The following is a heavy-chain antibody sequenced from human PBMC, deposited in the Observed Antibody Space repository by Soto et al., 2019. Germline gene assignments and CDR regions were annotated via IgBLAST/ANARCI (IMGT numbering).Heavy chain of an antibody. J-gene: IGHJ6*03. V-gene: IGHV3-20*01. CDR3: VRERGRDSAMDYYYFCSFDV. Sequence: EVHLVESGGGVLRPGGSLRLSCAASGFTFDDYAMSWVRQAPGKGLEWVSGINWRGSATGYADSVRGRFTISRDNAKNSLYLELSSLRAGDTDLYHCVRERGRDSAMDYYYFCSFDVWGKGTTVTVSS. D-gene: IGHD5-18*01. CDR2: INWRGSAT. CDR1: GFTFDDYA.